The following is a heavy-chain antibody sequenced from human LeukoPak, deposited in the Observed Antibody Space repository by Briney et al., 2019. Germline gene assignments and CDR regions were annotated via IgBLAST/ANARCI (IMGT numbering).Heavy chain of an antibody. D-gene: IGHD4-17*01. CDR2: IYDSGST. CDR1: GGSISNYY. Sequence: SETLSLTCTVSGGSISNYYWSWIRQPPGKGLEWIGYIYDSGSTYYNPSLKSRVTISVDTSKNQFSLKLSSVTAADTAVYYCARGATVTTGLQSKYWYFDLWGRGTLVTVSS. J-gene: IGHJ2*01. CDR3: ARGATVTTGLQSKYWYFDL. V-gene: IGHV4-4*09.